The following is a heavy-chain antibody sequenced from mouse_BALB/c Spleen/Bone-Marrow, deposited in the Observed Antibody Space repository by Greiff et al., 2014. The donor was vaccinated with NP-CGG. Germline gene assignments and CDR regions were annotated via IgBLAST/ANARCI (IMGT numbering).Heavy chain of an antibody. CDR3: AINYPFAY. J-gene: IGHJ3*01. Sequence: EVQLQQSGAELVKPGASVKLSCTASGFNIKDSYLHWVKQRPEQGLDWIGRIDPAKGNTNYDPKFQGKATITADTSSNTAYLQLSSLTSEDTSVYFCAINYPFAYWGQGTQVTVSA. CDR1: GFNIKDSY. CDR2: IDPAKGNT. V-gene: IGHV14-3*02. D-gene: IGHD2-1*01.